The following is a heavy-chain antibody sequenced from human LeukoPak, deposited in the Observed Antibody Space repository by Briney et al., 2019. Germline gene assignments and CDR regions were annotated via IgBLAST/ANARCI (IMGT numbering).Heavy chain of an antibody. CDR3: ARDPPEGYSSGWRYGMDV. Sequence: PGGSLRLSCAASGFTFSSHSMNWVRQAPGKGLEWVSSISSSSSYIYYADSVKGRFTISRDNAKNSLYLQMNSLRAEDTAVYYCARDPPEGYSSGWRYGMDVWDQGTTVTVSS. V-gene: IGHV3-21*01. CDR1: GFTFSSHS. J-gene: IGHJ6*02. CDR2: ISSSSSYI. D-gene: IGHD6-19*01.